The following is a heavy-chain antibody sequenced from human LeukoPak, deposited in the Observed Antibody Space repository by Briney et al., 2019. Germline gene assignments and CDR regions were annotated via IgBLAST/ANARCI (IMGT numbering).Heavy chain of an antibody. CDR1: GFIFSNYG. V-gene: IGHV3-23*01. J-gene: IGHJ4*02. CDR3: ARASYYYDSSGYSSLNDY. Sequence: GGSLRLSCAASGFIFSNYGMSWVRQAPGKGLEWVSGIGGTAGGTYYADSVKGRFTISRDNSKNTLYLQMNSLRAEDTAVYYCARASYYYDSSGYSSLNDYWGQGTLVTVSS. CDR2: IGGTAGGT. D-gene: IGHD3-22*01.